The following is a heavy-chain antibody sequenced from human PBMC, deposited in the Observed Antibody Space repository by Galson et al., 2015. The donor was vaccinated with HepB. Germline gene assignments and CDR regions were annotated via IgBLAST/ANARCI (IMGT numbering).Heavy chain of an antibody. D-gene: IGHD4-23*01. CDR1: GFSFSNNW. V-gene: IGHV3-74*01. CDR2: INSDETTT. CDR3: ARYGGRPDY. Sequence: SLRLSCAASGFSFSNNWMHWVRQAPGKGLVWVSRINSDETTTNYADSVKGRFTISRDNARNSLYLQMNSLRAEDTAVYYCARYGGRPDYWGQGTQVTVST. J-gene: IGHJ4*02.